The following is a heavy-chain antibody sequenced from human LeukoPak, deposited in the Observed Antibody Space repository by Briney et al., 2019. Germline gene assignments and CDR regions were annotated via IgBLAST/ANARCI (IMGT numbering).Heavy chain of an antibody. CDR1: GFTFDDYT. V-gene: IGHV3-43*01. J-gene: IGHJ6*03. CDR2: ISWDGGST. Sequence: GGSLRLSCAASGFTFDDYTMHWVRQAPGKGLEWVSLISWDGGSTYYADSVKGRFTISRDNAKNSLYLQMSSLRAEDTALYYCARDSDSSGWLDYYMDVWGRGTTVTIS. CDR3: ARDSDSSGWLDYYMDV. D-gene: IGHD6-19*01.